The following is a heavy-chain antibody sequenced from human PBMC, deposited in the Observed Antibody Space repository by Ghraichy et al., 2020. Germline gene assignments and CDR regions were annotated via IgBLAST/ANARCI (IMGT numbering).Heavy chain of an antibody. V-gene: IGHV4-34*01. CDR2: INHSGST. CDR1: GGSFSGYY. CDR3: ARARQLVLGKKGYYYGMDV. J-gene: IGHJ6*02. D-gene: IGHD6-6*01. Sequence: ESLNISCAVYGGSFSGYYWSWIRQPPGKGLEWIGEINHSGSTNYNPSLKSRVTISVDTSKNQFSLKLSSVTAADTAVYYCARARQLVLGKKGYYYGMDVWGQGTTVTVSS.